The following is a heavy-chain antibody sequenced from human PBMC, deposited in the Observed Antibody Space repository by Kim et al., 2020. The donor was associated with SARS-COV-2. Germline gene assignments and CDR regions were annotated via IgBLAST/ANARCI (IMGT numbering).Heavy chain of an antibody. CDR2: IYENGANI. J-gene: IGHJ3*01. CDR3: AKRRGGFGDGGFDV. CDR1: GFIFGDYV. V-gene: IGHV3-9*01. Sequence: GGSLRLSCAASGFIFGDYVMYWVRQAPGKGLEWVSGIYENGANIVSVDSVRGRFTVSRGNAKNSLYLEMNSLRVDDTALYYCAKRRGGFGDGGFDVWGQGTMVIVSS. D-gene: IGHD3-10*01.